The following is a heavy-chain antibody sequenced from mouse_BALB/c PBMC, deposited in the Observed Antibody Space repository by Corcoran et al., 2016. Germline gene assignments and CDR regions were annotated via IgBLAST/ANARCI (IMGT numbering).Heavy chain of an antibody. J-gene: IGHJ3*01. CDR3: AREETARATQFAY. CDR1: GYSFTGYY. Sequence: LVKTGTSVKISCKASGYSFTGYYMHRVKQSHGKSLEWVGYISCYNGATSYNQKFKGKATFTVDTSSSTAYMQFNSLTSEDSAVYYCAREETARATQFAYWGQGTLVTVSA. D-gene: IGHD3-2*01. CDR2: ISCYNGAT. V-gene: IGHV1S34*01.